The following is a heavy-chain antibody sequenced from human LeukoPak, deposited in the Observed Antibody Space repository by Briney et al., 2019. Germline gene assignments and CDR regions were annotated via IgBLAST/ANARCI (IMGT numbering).Heavy chain of an antibody. CDR1: GFTFSSYS. J-gene: IGHJ4*02. CDR2: IRSSGDMI. V-gene: IGHV3-48*02. CDR3: VRDPDALDY. Sequence: GESLRLSCATSGFTFSSYSMNWVRQAPGKGLEWVSYIRSSGDMIYYADSVKGRFTISRDNAKKSVYLQMNSLRDEDTAVYYCVRDPDALDYWGRGTQVTVSS.